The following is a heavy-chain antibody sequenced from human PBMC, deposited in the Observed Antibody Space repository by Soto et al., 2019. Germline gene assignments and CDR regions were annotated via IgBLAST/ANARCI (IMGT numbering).Heavy chain of an antibody. V-gene: IGHV3-30*11. CDR1: GFTFSSYN. CDR3: ARDGIAPSSYHYYGMDV. Sequence: QVQLVESGGGVVQPGGSLTLSCAVSGFTFSSYNMHWVRQAPGKGLEWVTVISYDGNDKHYGDPVKGRFTISRDNSKNGLYLQMNGLRAEDTAVYLCARDGIAPSSYHYYGMDVWGQGTTVTVSS. D-gene: IGHD6-13*01. J-gene: IGHJ6*02. CDR2: ISYDGNDK.